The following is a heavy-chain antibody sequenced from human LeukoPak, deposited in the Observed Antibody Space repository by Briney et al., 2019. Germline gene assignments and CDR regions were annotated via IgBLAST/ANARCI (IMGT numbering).Heavy chain of an antibody. CDR3: ARDRNGDRSFDY. J-gene: IGHJ4*02. CDR2: IYTSGST. D-gene: IGHD2-8*01. Sequence: SETLSLTCTVSNGSISSDTYFWRWIRQPAGKGLEWIGRIYTSGSTNYNPSLKSRVTMSVDTSKNQFSLKLSSVTAADTAVYYCARDRNGDRSFDYWGQGTLVTVSS. CDR1: NGSISSDTYF. V-gene: IGHV4-61*02.